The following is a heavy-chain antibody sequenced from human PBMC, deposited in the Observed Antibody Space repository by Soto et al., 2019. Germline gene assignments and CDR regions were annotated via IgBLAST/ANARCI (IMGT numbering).Heavy chain of an antibody. J-gene: IGHJ4*02. V-gene: IGHV4-30-4*01. CDR3: AREIAFGAHDY. Sequence: QVQLQESGPGLVKPSQTLSLTCTVSGGSISSGDYSWSWIRQPPGTALGWIGYIYYSGTTDYNPSLKSRVSLSVDTSKNQFPLQLISVTAADTVVYYCAREIAFGAHDYWGQGTLVTVSS. D-gene: IGHD3-10*01. CDR1: GGSISSGDYS. CDR2: IYYSGTT.